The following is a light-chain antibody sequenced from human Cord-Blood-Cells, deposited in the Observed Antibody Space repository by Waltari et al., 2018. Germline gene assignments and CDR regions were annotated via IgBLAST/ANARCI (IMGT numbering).Light chain of an antibody. V-gene: IGKV4-1*01. CDR3: QQYYSTPHT. CDR1: QSVLYSSNNKTY. J-gene: IGKJ2*01. Sequence: DMVMTQLPDSMAVPLGARAPINCKPSQSVLYSSNNKTYLAWYQQKPGQPPKLLIYWASTRESGVPDRFSGSGSGTDFTLTISSLQAEDVAVYYCQQYYSTPHTFGQGTKLEIK. CDR2: WAS.